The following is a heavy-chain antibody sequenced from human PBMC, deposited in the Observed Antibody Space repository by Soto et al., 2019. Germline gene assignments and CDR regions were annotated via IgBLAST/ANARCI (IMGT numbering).Heavy chain of an antibody. J-gene: IGHJ4*02. D-gene: IGHD6-13*01. CDR3: ARDLGGFSARSGAAADPKSFDY. Sequence: QVQLVESGGGVVQPGRSLRLSCAASGFTFSSYGMHWVRQAPGKGLEWVAVIWYDGSNKYYADSVKGRFTISRDNSKNTLYLQMNSLRAVDTAVYYCARDLGGFSARSGAAADPKSFDYWGQGSLVTVSS. CDR1: GFTFSSYG. V-gene: IGHV3-33*01. CDR2: IWYDGSNK.